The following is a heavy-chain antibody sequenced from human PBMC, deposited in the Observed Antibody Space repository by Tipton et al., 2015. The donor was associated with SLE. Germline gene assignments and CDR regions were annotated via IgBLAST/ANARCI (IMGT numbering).Heavy chain of an antibody. D-gene: IGHD1-26*01. J-gene: IGHJ3*02. CDR3: ARTLGAIAHTVYDAFDI. CDR2: IHYSGTT. Sequence: LRLSCTVSGGSLTNHYWNWIRQPPGKGLEWIGYIHYSGTTHDNPALKSRVTMSVDMSKNQFSLRLTSVTAADTAVYYCARTLGAIAHTVYDAFDIWGQGKMVTVSS. CDR1: GGSLTNHY. V-gene: IGHV4-59*11.